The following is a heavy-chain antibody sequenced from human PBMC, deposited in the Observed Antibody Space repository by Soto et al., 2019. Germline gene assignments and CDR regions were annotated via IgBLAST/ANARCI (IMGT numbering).Heavy chain of an antibody. CDR3: ARRLSYSSSWYFYDY. V-gene: IGHV4-38-2*01. CDR2: IYHSGST. Sequence: PSETLSLTCAVSGYSISSGYYWGWLRQPPGKGLEWIGSIYHSGSTYYNPSLKSRVTISVDTSKNQFSLKLSSVTAADTAVYYCARRLSYSSSWYFYDYWGQGTLVTVSS. J-gene: IGHJ4*02. CDR1: GYSISSGYY. D-gene: IGHD6-13*01.